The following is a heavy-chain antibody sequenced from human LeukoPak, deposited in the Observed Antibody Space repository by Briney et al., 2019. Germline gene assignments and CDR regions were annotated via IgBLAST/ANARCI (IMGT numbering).Heavy chain of an antibody. V-gene: IGHV3-53*05. CDR2: IYSGGST. CDR3: AKDIIRGGMVRGATDY. CDR1: GFTVSSNY. D-gene: IGHD3-10*01. Sequence: GSLRLSCAASGFTVSSNYMSWVRQAPGKGLEWVSVIYSGGSTYYADSVKGRFTISRDNAKNSLYLQMNSLRAEDTAFYYCAKDIIRGGMVRGATDYWGQGVLVTVSS. J-gene: IGHJ4*02.